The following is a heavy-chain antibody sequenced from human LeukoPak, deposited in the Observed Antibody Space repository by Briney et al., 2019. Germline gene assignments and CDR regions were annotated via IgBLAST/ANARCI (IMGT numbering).Heavy chain of an antibody. CDR2: INSGSSTI. Sequence: PGGSLRLSCAGSGFTFSSYEVNWVRQAPGKGLEGVSYINSGSSTIYYAPSVKGRFTISRDNAKNSLYLQMNSLRAEDTAVYYCARWRLYTGSGTGTSRYSFDLWGQGTLITVSS. V-gene: IGHV3-48*03. CDR1: GFTFSSYE. CDR3: ARWRLYTGSGTGTSRYSFDL. J-gene: IGHJ4*02. D-gene: IGHD3-16*02.